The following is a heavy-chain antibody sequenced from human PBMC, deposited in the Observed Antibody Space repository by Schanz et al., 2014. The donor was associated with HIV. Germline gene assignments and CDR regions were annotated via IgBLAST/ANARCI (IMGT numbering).Heavy chain of an antibody. CDR1: GFTFRSYA. V-gene: IGHV3-23*01. D-gene: IGHD2-15*01. Sequence: EVHLLESGGGLVQPGGSLRLTCAASGFTFRSYAMTWVRQAPGKGLDWVSGITGSGVSTYYADSVKGRFTISRDNSKNTLYLQMNSLRAEDTAVYYCAKVVRFAMVTAPYYFDSWGQGTLVTVSS. CDR3: AKVVRFAMVTAPYYFDS. J-gene: IGHJ4*02. CDR2: ITGSGVST.